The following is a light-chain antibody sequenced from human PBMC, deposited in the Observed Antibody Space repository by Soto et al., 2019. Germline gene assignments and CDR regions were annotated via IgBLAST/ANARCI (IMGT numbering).Light chain of an antibody. Sequence: EIVLTQSPATLSVSPGERATLSCRASQSVGTLLAWYQQKPGQAPRLFIYDASNRATDIPARFSGSGSETDFTLTNSSLEPEDSAVYYCQQRSNWPITFGQGTRLEIK. CDR1: QSVGTL. CDR2: DAS. CDR3: QQRSNWPIT. V-gene: IGKV3-11*01. J-gene: IGKJ5*01.